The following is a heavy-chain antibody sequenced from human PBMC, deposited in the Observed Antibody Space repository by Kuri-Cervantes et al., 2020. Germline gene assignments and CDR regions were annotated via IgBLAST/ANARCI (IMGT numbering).Heavy chain of an antibody. V-gene: IGHV1-24*01. J-gene: IGHJ4*02. D-gene: IGHD6-6*01. CDR3: ARGLAARRYFDY. CDR1: GYTLTELS. Sequence: ASVKVSCKVSGYTLTELSMHWVRQAPGKGLEWLGGFDPEVGETIYAQKFQGRVTMTEDTSTDTAYMELSSLRSEDTAVYYCARGLAARRYFDYWGQGTLVTVSS. CDR2: FDPEVGET.